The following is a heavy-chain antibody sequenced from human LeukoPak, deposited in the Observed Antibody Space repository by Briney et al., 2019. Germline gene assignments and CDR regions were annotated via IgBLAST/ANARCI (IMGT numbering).Heavy chain of an antibody. Sequence: GESLKISCEGSGYNVNNYWIGWVRQMPGKGLEWVGLIYPGDSDTRYSPSFQGQVTISADKSISTAYLQWSSLKASDTAMYYCARQRVMGATRGNFDYWGQGTLVTVSS. CDR3: ARQRVMGATRGNFDY. V-gene: IGHV5-51*01. D-gene: IGHD1-26*01. CDR1: GYNVNNYW. J-gene: IGHJ4*02. CDR2: IYPGDSDT.